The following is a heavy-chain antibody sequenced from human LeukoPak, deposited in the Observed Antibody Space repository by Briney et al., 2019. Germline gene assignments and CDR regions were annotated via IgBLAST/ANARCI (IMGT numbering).Heavy chain of an antibody. Sequence: SVKVSCKASGGTFSSYAISWVRQAPGQGLEWMGGIIPIFGTANYAQKFQGRVTMTRDTSTSTVYMELSSLRSEDTAVYYCARLLDGSGLDYWGQGTLVTVSS. D-gene: IGHD5-12*01. CDR1: GGTFSSYA. J-gene: IGHJ4*02. V-gene: IGHV1-69*05. CDR2: IIPIFGTA. CDR3: ARLLDGSGLDY.